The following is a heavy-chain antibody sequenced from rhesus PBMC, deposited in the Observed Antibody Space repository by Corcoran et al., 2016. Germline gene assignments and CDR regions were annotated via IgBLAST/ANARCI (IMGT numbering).Heavy chain of an antibody. D-gene: IGHD3-22*01. CDR2: ISGSGGIT. V-gene: IGHV4-173*01. CDR3: AREYWHWCDYTYFDD. CDR1: GGSISSNS. J-gene: IGHJ4*01. Sequence: QLQLQESGPGLVKPSETLSLTCAVSGGSISSNSWSWIRQPPWKGLEWIVRISGSGGITDDNPHLKSRFTISTDTSKNQFALKLSCVNAADTAVYDCAREYWHWCDYTYFDDWGQGVLVTVSS.